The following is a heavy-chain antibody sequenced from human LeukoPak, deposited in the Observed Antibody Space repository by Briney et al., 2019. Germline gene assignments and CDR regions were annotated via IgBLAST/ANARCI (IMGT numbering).Heavy chain of an antibody. Sequence: PGGSLRLSCAASGFTFSSYAMHWVRQAPGKGLEYVSAISSNGGSTYYANSVKGRFTISRDNSKNTLYLQMGSLRAEDMAVYYCARAERYCSGGSCYSDYWGQGTLVTVSS. CDR3: ARAERYCSGGSCYSDY. J-gene: IGHJ4*02. V-gene: IGHV3-64*01. CDR2: ISSNGGST. CDR1: GFTFSSYA. D-gene: IGHD2-15*01.